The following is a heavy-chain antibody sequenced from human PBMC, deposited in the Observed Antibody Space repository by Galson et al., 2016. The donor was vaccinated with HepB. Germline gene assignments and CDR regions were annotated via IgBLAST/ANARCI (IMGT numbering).Heavy chain of an antibody. CDR3: AKDSTFYSDSTTFYYWKY. J-gene: IGHJ4*02. Sequence: SLRLSCAASGFTFSSYALSWVRQAPGKGLEWVSKISGSGRSTYYADSVKGRFTISRDDSKNTLFLQMNSLRADDTAVYYCAKDSTFYSDSTTFYYWKYWGQGTLVTVSS. CDR1: GFTFSSYA. CDR2: ISGSGRST. D-gene: IGHD3-22*01. V-gene: IGHV3-23*01.